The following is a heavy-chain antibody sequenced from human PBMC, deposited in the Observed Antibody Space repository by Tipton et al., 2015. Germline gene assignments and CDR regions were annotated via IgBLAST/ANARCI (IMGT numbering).Heavy chain of an antibody. V-gene: IGHV4-39*01. CDR1: GGSVSTSNYY. Sequence: TLSLTCTVSGGSVSTSNYYWGWIRQSPGKGLEWIVSLYFSGSTYYNPSLKSRVTISIDRFKNQFSLKLSSVTAADTAVYYCASPSLPHDRGDYYFQSWGQGSPVTVSP. CDR2: LYFSGST. D-gene: IGHD2-21*02. CDR3: ASPSLPHDRGDYYFQS. J-gene: IGHJ4*02.